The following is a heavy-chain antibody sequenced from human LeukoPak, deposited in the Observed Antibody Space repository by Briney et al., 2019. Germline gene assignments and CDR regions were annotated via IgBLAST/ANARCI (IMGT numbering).Heavy chain of an antibody. J-gene: IGHJ4*02. V-gene: IGHV3-74*01. CDR2: INSDGSST. CDR3: AEGEYARWIRLDRGYYFDY. Sequence: YPGGSLRLSCAASGFTFSSYWMHWVRQAPAKGLVWVSRINSDGSSTSYADSVKGRFTISRDNAKTTLYLQMNSLRAEDTAVYYCAEGEYARWIRLDRGYYFDYWGQGTLVTVSS. CDR1: GFTFSSYW. D-gene: IGHD2-8*01.